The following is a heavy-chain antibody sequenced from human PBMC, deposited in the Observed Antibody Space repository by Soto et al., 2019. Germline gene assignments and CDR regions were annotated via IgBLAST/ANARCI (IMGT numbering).Heavy chain of an antibody. J-gene: IGHJ6*02. V-gene: IGHV1-69*06. CDR3: ARGDDFDYYYGVDV. CDR1: GGTFNNHA. Sequence: ASVKVSCKASGGTFNNHAISWVRQVPGQGLEWIGGITPIFGTANYAQKFQGRVTIIADRFTTTGYMELRSLTSEDTAVYYCARGDDFDYYYGVDVWGQGTTVTVSS. D-gene: IGHD3-16*01. CDR2: ITPIFGTA.